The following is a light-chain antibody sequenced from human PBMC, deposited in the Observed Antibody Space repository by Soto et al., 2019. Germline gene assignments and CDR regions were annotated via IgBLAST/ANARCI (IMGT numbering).Light chain of an antibody. CDR3: SSYTTSNTRQIV. CDR2: DVS. Sequence: QSVLTQPASVSGSPGQSINISSTGTSSDVGGYNYVSWYQHHPGKAPKLIIYDVSNRPSGVSNPFSGSKSGNTASLTISGLQPEDEADYYCSSYTTSNTRQIVFGTGTKVPVL. CDR1: SSDVGGYNY. V-gene: IGLV2-14*03. J-gene: IGLJ1*01.